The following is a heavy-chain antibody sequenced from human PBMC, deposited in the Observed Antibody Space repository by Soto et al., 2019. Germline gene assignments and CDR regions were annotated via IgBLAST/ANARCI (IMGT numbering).Heavy chain of an antibody. Sequence: GGSLRLSCAASGFTFSSYAMSWVRQPPGKGLEWVSAISGSGGSTYYADYVKGRFTISRDNSKNTLYLQMNSLRAEDTAVYYCAKEGEHSSGWANFDYWGQGTLVTVSS. CDR2: ISGSGGST. CDR3: AKEGEHSSGWANFDY. V-gene: IGHV3-23*01. D-gene: IGHD6-19*01. CDR1: GFTFSSYA. J-gene: IGHJ4*02.